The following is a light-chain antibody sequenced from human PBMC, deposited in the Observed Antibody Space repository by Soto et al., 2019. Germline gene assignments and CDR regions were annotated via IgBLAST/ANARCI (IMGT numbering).Light chain of an antibody. J-gene: IGKJ4*01. CDR3: QQTHTTFT. CDR1: QSISTY. Sequence: DIQMTQSPSSLSASVGDRVTITCRASQSISTYLNWYQQKPGKVPKLLIYAASSLQSGVPSRFSGSGSGTDFTLTISSLQPEGFATYYCQQTHTTFTFGGGTKVDIK. V-gene: IGKV1-39*01. CDR2: AAS.